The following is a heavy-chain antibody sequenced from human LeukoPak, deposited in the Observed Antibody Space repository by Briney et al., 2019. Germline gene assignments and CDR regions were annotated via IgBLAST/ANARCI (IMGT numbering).Heavy chain of an antibody. CDR3: AKDPDGAAWFDP. CDR1: GFTFSTYA. CDR2: IGASGGNT. J-gene: IGHJ5*02. Sequence: PGGSLRLSCAASGFTFSTYAMTWVRQAPGKGLEWVSTIGASGGNTYYADSVKGRFTISRDNSKSTVYLQMNSLRAEDTAVYYCAKDPDGAAWFDPWGQGTLVTVSS. V-gene: IGHV3-23*01.